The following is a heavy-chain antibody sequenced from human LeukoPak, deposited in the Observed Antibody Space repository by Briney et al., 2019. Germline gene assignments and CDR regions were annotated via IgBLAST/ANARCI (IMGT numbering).Heavy chain of an antibody. J-gene: IGHJ4*02. CDR2: IYPSGRS. Sequence: SETLSLTCTVSGGSISTDYWNWIQQPPGKGLEWIGYIYPSGRSNYSPSLKSRVTISVDTSKNQFSLKLSSVTAADTAVYYCASVTGYSSSYYFDYWGQGTLVTVSS. CDR1: GGSISTDY. D-gene: IGHD6-6*01. CDR3: ASVTGYSSSYYFDY. V-gene: IGHV4-4*09.